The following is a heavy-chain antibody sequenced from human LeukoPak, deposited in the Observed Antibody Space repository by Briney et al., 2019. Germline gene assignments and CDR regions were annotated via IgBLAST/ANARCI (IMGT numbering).Heavy chain of an antibody. D-gene: IGHD6-19*01. V-gene: IGHV3-23*01. CDR2: ISGSGGST. Sequence: PGGSLRLSRAASGFTLTSYAMSCVRQAPGKGLEWVSAISGSGGSTYYADSVKGRYTISRDNTKNSLYLQMNRLKAEDTAVYCCAKTRGGWYYFDYWGQGTLVSVSS. CDR1: GFTLTSYA. J-gene: IGHJ4*02. CDR3: AKTRGGWYYFDY.